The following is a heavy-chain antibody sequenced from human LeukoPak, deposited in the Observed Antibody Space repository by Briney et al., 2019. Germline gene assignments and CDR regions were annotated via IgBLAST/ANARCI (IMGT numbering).Heavy chain of an antibody. V-gene: IGHV4-34*01. CDR3: ARALAEVLAGTSFFDY. CDR1: GGSFSGYY. J-gene: IGHJ4*02. Sequence: PSETLSLACAVYGGSFSGYYWSWIRQPPGKGLEWIGEINHSGSTNYNPSLKSRVTISVDTSKNQFSLKLSSVTAADTAVYYCARALAEVLAGTSFFDYWGQGTLVTVSS. D-gene: IGHD6-19*01. CDR2: INHSGST.